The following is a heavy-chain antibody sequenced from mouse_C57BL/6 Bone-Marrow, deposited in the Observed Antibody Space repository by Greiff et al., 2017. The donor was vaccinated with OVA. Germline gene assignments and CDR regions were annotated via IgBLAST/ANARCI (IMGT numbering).Heavy chain of an antibody. CDR2: ISSGGSYT. J-gene: IGHJ2*01. CDR3: ASHTGTPLNY. Sequence: EVQRVESGGDLVKPGGSLKLSCAASGFTFSSYGMSWVRQTPDKRLEWVATISSGGSYTYYPDSVKGRFTISRDNAKNTLYLQMSSLKSEATPMYSCASHTGTPLNYWGQGTTLTVSS. V-gene: IGHV5-6*01. CDR1: GFTFSSYG. D-gene: IGHD4-1*01.